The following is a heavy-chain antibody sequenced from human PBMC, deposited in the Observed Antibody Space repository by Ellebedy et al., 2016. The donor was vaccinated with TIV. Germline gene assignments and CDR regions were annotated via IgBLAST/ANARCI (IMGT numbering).Heavy chain of an antibody. D-gene: IGHD5-24*01. CDR1: GDTFSNHA. CDR2: MDPRLGTV. J-gene: IGHJ4*02. CDR3: ARWDGYDEKFQGPFDR. Sequence: AASVKVSCKTSGDTFSNHAFNWVRQAPGQELEWMGRMDPRLGTVKYAQRFQGRVSITADKSMSTAYIELSRLNSDDTAVYYCARWDGYDEKFQGPFDRWGLGTLVTVSS. V-gene: IGHV1-69*04.